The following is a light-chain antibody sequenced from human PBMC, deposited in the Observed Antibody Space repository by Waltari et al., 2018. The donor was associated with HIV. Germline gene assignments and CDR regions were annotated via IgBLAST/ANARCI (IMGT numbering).Light chain of an antibody. CDR3: CSYADNYTWV. V-gene: IGLV2-11*01. Sequence: QSALTQPRSMSGSPGQSVTISCTGTSSDVGGYNYVSWYQQHPGNAPKLMIFDVNKRPSGVPDRFSGSKSGNTASLTISGLQAEDEADYYCCSYADNYTWVFGGGTKLTVL. CDR2: DVN. CDR1: SSDVGGYNY. J-gene: IGLJ3*02.